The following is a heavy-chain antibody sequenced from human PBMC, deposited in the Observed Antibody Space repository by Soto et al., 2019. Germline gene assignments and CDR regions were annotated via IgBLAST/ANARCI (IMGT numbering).Heavy chain of an antibody. Sequence: EVHLVQSGGGLVQPGESLSLSCVASGFTFNDYAMHWVRQAPGKGLEWVAAISNRGFSAYYADSVKGRFTISRDKSTKPLSLQMHAPRVEDTAVYFCAKAFCDAATCFPCESWGQGTPVAVSP. D-gene: IGHD2-21*01. V-gene: IGHV3-23*04. CDR2: ISNRGFSA. J-gene: IGHJ4*02. CDR1: GFTFNDYA. CDR3: AKAFCDAATCFPCES.